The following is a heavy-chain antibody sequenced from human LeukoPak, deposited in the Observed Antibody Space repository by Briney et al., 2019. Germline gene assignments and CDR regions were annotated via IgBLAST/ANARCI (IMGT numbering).Heavy chain of an antibody. J-gene: IGHJ5*02. D-gene: IGHD6-13*01. CDR3: ARGSSWDNWFDP. CDR1: GYTFTSYD. CDR2: MNPNSGNT. Sequence: ASVKVSCKASGYTFTSYDINGVRQAAGQGREWMGWMNPNSGNTGYAQKFQGRVTMTRNTSISTAYMELSSLRSEDTAVYYCARGSSWDNWFDPWGQGTLVTVSS. V-gene: IGHV1-8*01.